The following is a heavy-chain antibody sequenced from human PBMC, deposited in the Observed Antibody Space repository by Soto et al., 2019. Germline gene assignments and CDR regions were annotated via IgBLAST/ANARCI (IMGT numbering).Heavy chain of an antibody. D-gene: IGHD3-10*01. J-gene: IGHJ4*02. V-gene: IGHV1-18*01. CDR2: ISAYNGNT. Sequence: QVQLVQSGAEVKKPGASVKVSCKASGYTFTSYGISWVRQAPGQGLEWMGWISAYNGNTNYAQKRQGRVTMTTDTSTSTADMELRSLRSDDTAVYYCARGGEGNYYGSQIIDYWGQGTLVTVSS. CDR1: GYTFTSYG. CDR3: ARGGEGNYYGSQIIDY.